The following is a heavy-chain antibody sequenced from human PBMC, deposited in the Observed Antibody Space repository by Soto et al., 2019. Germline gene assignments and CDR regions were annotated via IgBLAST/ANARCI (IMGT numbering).Heavy chain of an antibody. J-gene: IGHJ6*02. CDR3: ARPHRGTIYDNSGYDRPLYFYYYVDV. Sequence: SGKVSFKESGYTFISDYMNWVRQAPGQGLEWMGIINPSCGSTNYARKFQGRITMTRDTSTSTVYMELSSLRPEDTAVYYCARPHRGTIYDNSGYDRPLYFYYYVDVWGQGTTVTVSS. CDR1: GYTFISDY. V-gene: IGHV1-46*01. D-gene: IGHD3-22*01. CDR2: INPSCGST.